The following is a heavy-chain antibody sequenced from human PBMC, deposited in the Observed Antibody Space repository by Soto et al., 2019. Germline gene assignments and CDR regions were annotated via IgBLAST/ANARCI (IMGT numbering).Heavy chain of an antibody. D-gene: IGHD6-6*01. Sequence: GESLKISCKGSGYSFTSYWIGWVRQMPGKGLEWMGIIYPGGSDTRYSPSFQGQVTISADKSISTAYLQWSSLKASDTAMYYCARAGGGSSSFHYYGMDVWGQGTTVTVSS. CDR3: ARAGGGSSSFHYYGMDV. J-gene: IGHJ6*02. CDR2: IYPGGSDT. V-gene: IGHV5-51*01. CDR1: GYSFTSYW.